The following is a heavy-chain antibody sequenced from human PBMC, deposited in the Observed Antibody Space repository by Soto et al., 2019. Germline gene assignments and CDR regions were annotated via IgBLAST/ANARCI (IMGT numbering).Heavy chain of an antibody. Sequence: ASVKVSCKASGYTFTSYGISWVRQAPGQGLEWMGWISAYNGNTNYAQKLQGRVTMTTDTSTSTAYMELRSLRSDDTAVYYCARDATYHYDSSGYFPVDYWGQGTMVTVYS. V-gene: IGHV1-18*01. J-gene: IGHJ4*02. D-gene: IGHD3-22*01. CDR1: GYTFTSYG. CDR3: ARDATYHYDSSGYFPVDY. CDR2: ISAYNGNT.